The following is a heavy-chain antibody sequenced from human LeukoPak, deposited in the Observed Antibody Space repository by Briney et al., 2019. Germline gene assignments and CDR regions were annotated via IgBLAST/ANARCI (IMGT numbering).Heavy chain of an antibody. D-gene: IGHD2-15*01. CDR2: INRDGSES. CDR3: ARVGSTLPFDY. V-gene: IGHV3-7*04. Sequence: GGSLRLSCAASGFTFSTFWMGWVRQTPGKGLEWVANINRDGSESYYVDSVKGRFTISRDNAKNSLYLQMNGLRAEDTAVYYCARVGSTLPFDYWGQGTLDTVFS. CDR1: GFTFSTFW. J-gene: IGHJ4*02.